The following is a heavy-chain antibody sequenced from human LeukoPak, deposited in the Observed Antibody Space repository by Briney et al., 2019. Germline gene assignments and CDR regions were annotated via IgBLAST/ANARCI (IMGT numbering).Heavy chain of an antibody. V-gene: IGHV3-23*01. Sequence: GTSLRLSCAASGFTFSSHAMSWVRQAPGKGLEWVSAISDNGGSTYYGDSVKGRFTISRDSSKNTLYLQMSRLRAEDTAVYYCARGAYSGYDLVYWGQGTLVTVSS. D-gene: IGHD5-12*01. CDR1: GFTFSSHA. CDR2: ISDNGGST. J-gene: IGHJ4*02. CDR3: ARGAYSGYDLVY.